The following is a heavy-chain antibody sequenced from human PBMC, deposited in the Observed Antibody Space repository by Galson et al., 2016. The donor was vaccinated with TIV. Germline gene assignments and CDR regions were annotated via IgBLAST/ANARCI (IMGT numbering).Heavy chain of an antibody. D-gene: IGHD6-13*01. CDR2: ITWNSDKI. J-gene: IGHJ4*02. Sequence: SLRLSCAASGFTFDDYAMHWVRQAPGKGLEWVSSITWNSDKIHYADSVRGRFTVSRDNAKNSLYRQMNSLRADNTALYYCEKGAGRNSSSWYFDYWGQGTLVTVSS. V-gene: IGHV3-9*01. CDR3: EKGAGRNSSSWYFDY. CDR1: GFTFDDYA.